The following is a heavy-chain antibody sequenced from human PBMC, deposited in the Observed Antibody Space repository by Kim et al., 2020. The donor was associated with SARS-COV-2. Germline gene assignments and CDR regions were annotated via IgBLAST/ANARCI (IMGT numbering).Heavy chain of an antibody. V-gene: IGHV1-69*01. Sequence: QGRVTITADESTSTAYMELSSLRSEDTAVYYCARADVYSGYSYGYVPFDYWGQGTLVTVSS. D-gene: IGHD5-18*01. CDR3: ARADVYSGYSYGYVPFDY. J-gene: IGHJ4*02.